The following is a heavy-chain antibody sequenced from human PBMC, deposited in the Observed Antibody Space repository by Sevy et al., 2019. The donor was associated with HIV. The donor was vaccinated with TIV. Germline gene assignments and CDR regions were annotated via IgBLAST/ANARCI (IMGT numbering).Heavy chain of an antibody. CDR1: GFTFGSYT. CDR3: GRDNSGYFFFDY. Sequence: GGSLRLSCAASGFTFGSYTLHWVRQAPGKGLEWVALISQTYDGSKKYYTDSVQGRFTISRDNSKNTLYLQMDSLRPGDTAVYYCGRDNSGYFFFDYWGQGILVTVSS. V-gene: IGHV3-30-3*01. CDR2: ISQTYDGSKK. D-gene: IGHD3-22*01. J-gene: IGHJ4*02.